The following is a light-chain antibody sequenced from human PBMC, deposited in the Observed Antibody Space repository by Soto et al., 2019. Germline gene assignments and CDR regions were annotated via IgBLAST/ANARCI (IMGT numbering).Light chain of an antibody. CDR3: SSYTSSSTLLFL. CDR1: SSDVGGYNH. J-gene: IGLJ1*01. V-gene: IGLV2-14*01. CDR2: ELS. Sequence: QSALTQPASVSGSPGQSITISCTGTSSDVGGYNHVSWYQQYPGKAPKVIIYELSNRPSGISNRFSGSKCGNTASLTISGLQAEDEADYYCSSYTSSSTLLFLFGTGTKVTVL.